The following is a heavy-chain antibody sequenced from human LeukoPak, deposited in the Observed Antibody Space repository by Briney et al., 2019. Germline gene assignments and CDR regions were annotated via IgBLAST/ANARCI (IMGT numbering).Heavy chain of an antibody. Sequence: RASETLSLTCTVSGGSISTSSYYWGWIRQPPGKGLEWIGSIYYSGSTYYNPSLKSRVTISVDRSKNQFSLKVSSVTAADTAVYYCARVTLWFGELLGMDVWGQGTTVTVSS. D-gene: IGHD3-10*01. V-gene: IGHV4-39*07. CDR3: ARVTLWFGELLGMDV. CDR1: GGSISTSSYY. J-gene: IGHJ6*02. CDR2: IYYSGST.